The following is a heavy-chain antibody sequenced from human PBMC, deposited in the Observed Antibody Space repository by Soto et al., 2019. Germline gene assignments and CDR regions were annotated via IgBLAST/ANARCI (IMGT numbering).Heavy chain of an antibody. CDR3: AKEVNPVDTAMVLSYYYYSGMDV. Sequence: GGSLRLSCAASRFTFSSYVMHWVRQAPGKGLEWVAVISYDGRNKYYVDSVKGRFTISRDNSKNTLYLQMNSLRAEDTAVYYCAKEVNPVDTAMVLSYYYYSGMDVWGQGTTVTVSS. V-gene: IGHV3-30*18. D-gene: IGHD5-18*01. CDR2: ISYDGRNK. J-gene: IGHJ6*02. CDR1: RFTFSSYV.